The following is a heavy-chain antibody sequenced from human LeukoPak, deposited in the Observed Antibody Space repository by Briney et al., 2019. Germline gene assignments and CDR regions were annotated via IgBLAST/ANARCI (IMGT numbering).Heavy chain of an antibody. Sequence: GGSLRLSCAASGITFSRSAMHWVRQAPGKGLEWVVIISYDGTNKYYLDSVKGRFTISRDNSKNTLYLQMDSLRAEDTAVYYCAKGVRVITFGGVIVKYDYWGQGTLVTVSS. D-gene: IGHD3-16*02. CDR1: GITFSRSA. J-gene: IGHJ4*02. V-gene: IGHV3-30*04. CDR3: AKGVRVITFGGVIVKYDY. CDR2: ISYDGTNK.